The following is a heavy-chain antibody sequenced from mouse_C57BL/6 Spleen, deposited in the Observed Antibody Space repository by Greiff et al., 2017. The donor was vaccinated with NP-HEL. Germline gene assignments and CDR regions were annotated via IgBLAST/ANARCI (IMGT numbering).Heavy chain of an antibody. CDR3: EKRNYFDY. J-gene: IGHJ2*01. CDR1: GYAFSSSW. Sequence: QVQLKQSGPELVKPGASVKISCKASGYAFSSSWMNWVKQRPGTGLEWIGRIYPGAGDTNYNGKFKGKATLTADTSSSTAYMQLSSLTSEDSAVYCCEKRNYFDYWGQGTTLTVSS. V-gene: IGHV1-82*01. CDR2: IYPGAGDT.